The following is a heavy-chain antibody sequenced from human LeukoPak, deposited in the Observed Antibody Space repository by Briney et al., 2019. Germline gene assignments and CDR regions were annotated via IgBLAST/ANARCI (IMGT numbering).Heavy chain of an antibody. CDR2: ISAYNGNT. Sequence: ASVKVSCKASGYTFSSYGISWVRQAPGQGLEWMGWISAYNGNTNYAQNLQGRITMTTDTSTRTAYMELRSLRSDDTAVYYCARDLKRGYSSGRYSWGTGSSNDYWGQGTLVTVSS. J-gene: IGHJ4*02. CDR3: ARDLKRGYSSGRYSWGTGSSNDY. D-gene: IGHD6-19*01. CDR1: GYTFSSYG. V-gene: IGHV1-18*01.